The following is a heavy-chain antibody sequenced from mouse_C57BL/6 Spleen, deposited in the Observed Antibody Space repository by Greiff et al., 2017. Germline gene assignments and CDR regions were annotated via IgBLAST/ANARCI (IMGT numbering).Heavy chain of an antibody. D-gene: IGHD2-1*01. CDR3: ARGYYGNSWFAY. V-gene: IGHV1-69*01. J-gene: IGHJ3*01. Sequence: QVQLQQPGAELVMPGASVKLSCKASGYTFTSYWMHWVKQRPGQGLEWIGEIDPSDSSTNYNQKFKGKSTLTVDKSSSTAYMQLSSLTSEDSAVYYCARGYYGNSWFAYWGQGTLVTVSA. CDR2: IDPSDSST. CDR1: GYTFTSYW.